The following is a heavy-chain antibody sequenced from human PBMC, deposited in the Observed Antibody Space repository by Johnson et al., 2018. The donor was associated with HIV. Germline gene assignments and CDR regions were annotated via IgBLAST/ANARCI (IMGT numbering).Heavy chain of an antibody. Sequence: VQLVESGGGLIQPGGSLRLSCAASGFTVSSNYMSWVRQAPGKGLEWVSVIYSGGSTYYADSVKGRFTISRDNSKNTLFLQMHSLRAEDTAVYYCARGMGYFGYYNSEVFDIWGQGTMVTVSS. D-gene: IGHD3-9*01. CDR2: IYSGGST. CDR3: ARGMGYFGYYNSEVFDI. J-gene: IGHJ3*02. CDR1: GFTVSSNY. V-gene: IGHV3-53*01.